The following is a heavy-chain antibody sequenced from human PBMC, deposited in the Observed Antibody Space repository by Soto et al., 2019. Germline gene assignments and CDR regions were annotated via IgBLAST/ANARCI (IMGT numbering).Heavy chain of an antibody. CDR2: ISYDGSNK. J-gene: IGHJ6*02. Sequence: QPGGSLRLSCAASGFTFSSSGMHWVRQAPGKGLEWVAVISYDGSNKYYADSVKGRFTISRDNSKNTLYLQMNSLRAEDTAVYYCAKVFCSSTSCYRNYYYGMDVWGQGTTVTVSS. D-gene: IGHD2-2*01. CDR3: AKVFCSSTSCYRNYYYGMDV. CDR1: GFTFSSSG. V-gene: IGHV3-30*18.